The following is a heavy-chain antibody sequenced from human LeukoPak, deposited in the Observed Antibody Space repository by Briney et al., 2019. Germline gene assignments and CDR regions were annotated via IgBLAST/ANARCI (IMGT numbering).Heavy chain of an antibody. J-gene: IGHJ3*02. D-gene: IGHD4-17*01. Sequence: ASVKVSCKASGYTFTSYGISWVRQAPGQGLEWMGRISAYNGNTNYAQKLQGRVTMTTDTSTSTAYMELSSLRSEDTAVYYCARDLSYGDYGGAFDTWGQGTMVTVSS. CDR3: ARDLSYGDYGGAFDT. CDR2: ISAYNGNT. CDR1: GYTFTSYG. V-gene: IGHV1-18*01.